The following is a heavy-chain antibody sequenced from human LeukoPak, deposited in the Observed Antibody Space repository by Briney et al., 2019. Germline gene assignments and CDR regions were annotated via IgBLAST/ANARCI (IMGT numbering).Heavy chain of an antibody. V-gene: IGHV3-23*01. J-gene: IGHJ4*02. CDR1: RFQFSSYA. Sequence: GGSLRLSCVASRFQFSSYAMSWVRQAPGKGLEWVSVISGSGGSTYYADSVKGRFTISRDNSKNTLYLQMNSLRGEDTAVYYYAKGYGGHNAGTPFDYWGQGTLVPVSS. CDR2: ISGSGGST. CDR3: AKGYGGHNAGTPFDY. D-gene: IGHD1-1*01.